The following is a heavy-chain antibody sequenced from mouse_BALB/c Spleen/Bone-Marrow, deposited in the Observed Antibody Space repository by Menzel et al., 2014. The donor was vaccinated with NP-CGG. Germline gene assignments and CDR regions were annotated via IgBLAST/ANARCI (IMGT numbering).Heavy chain of an antibody. CDR3: ARYNAYDWYFDV. D-gene: IGHD2-2*01. CDR1: GYTFTSYW. CDR2: INPGNGRS. V-gene: IGHV1S81*02. J-gene: IGHJ1*01. Sequence: VQVVESGAELVKPGASVKLSCKASGYTFTSYWMHWVKQRPGQGLEWIGEINPGNGRSNYSEKFKSKATLTVDKSSSTTYMQLSSLTSEDSAVYSCARYNAYDWYFDVWGAGTTVTVYS.